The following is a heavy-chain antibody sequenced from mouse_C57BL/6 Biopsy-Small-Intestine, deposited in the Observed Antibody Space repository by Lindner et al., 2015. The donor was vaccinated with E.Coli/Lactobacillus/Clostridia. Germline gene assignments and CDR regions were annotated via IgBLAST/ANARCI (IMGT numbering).Heavy chain of an antibody. Sequence: SVKVSCKVSGYTLTELSMHWVRQAPGKGLEWMGGFDPEDGETIYAQKFQGRVTMTEDTSTDTAYMELSSLRSEDTAVYYCATDYSTYSNYDGGWDYWGQGTLVTVSS. CDR2: FDPEDGET. CDR1: GYTLTELS. CDR3: ATDYSTYSNYDGGWDY. J-gene: IGHJ4*01. V-gene: IGHV1-18*01. D-gene: IGHD2-5*01.